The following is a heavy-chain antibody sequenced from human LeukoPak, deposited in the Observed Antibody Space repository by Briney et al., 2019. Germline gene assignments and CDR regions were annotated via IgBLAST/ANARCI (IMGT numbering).Heavy chain of an antibody. D-gene: IGHD2-15*01. Sequence: GGSLRLSCAASGFTFSSYSMNGVRQAPGKGLEWVSSISSSSSYIYYADSVKGRFTISRDNAKNSLYLQMNSLRAEDTAVYYCAKGVYCSGGSCPTFDYWGQGTLVTVSS. CDR1: GFTFSSYS. CDR2: ISSSSSYI. J-gene: IGHJ4*02. CDR3: AKGVYCSGGSCPTFDY. V-gene: IGHV3-21*01.